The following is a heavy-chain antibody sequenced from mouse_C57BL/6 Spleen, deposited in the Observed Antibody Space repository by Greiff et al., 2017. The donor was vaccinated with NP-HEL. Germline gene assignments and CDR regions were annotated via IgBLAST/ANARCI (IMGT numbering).Heavy chain of an antibody. CDR2: IYPGDGDT. CDR3: ARNYYGSSYYFDD. Sequence: VQVVESGPELVKPGASVKISCKASGYSFSSSWMNWVKQRPGKGLEWIGRIYPGDGDTNYNGKFKGKATLTADKSSSTAYMQLSSLTSEDAAVYFCARNYYGSSYYFDDWGQGTTLTVSS. CDR1: GYSFSSSW. D-gene: IGHD1-1*01. V-gene: IGHV1-82*01. J-gene: IGHJ2*01.